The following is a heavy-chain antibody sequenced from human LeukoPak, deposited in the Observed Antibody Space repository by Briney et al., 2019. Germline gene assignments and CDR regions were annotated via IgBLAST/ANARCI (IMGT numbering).Heavy chain of an antibody. V-gene: IGHV3-30*02. CDR3: AKTATQWLVLYFDY. J-gene: IGHJ4*02. Sequence: GGSLRLSCAASGFTFSSYGMTWVRQAPGKGLEWVAFIRYDGSNKYYADSVKGRFTIPRDNSKNTLYLQMNSLRAEDTAVYYCAKTATQWLVLYFDYWGQGTLVTVSS. D-gene: IGHD6-19*01. CDR2: IRYDGSNK. CDR1: GFTFSSYG.